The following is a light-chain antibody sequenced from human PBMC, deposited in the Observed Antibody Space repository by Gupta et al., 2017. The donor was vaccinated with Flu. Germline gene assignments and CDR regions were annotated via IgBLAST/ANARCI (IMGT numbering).Light chain of an antibody. Sequence: QSVLTQPPSISAAPGQSVTISCSGSSSNIGNTYVSWYQQLPGTAPKLLIDENNKRPSGIPDRFSGSKSGTSAELGITGLETGDEADYDCGTWDGSLITDGFGTGTKVTGL. J-gene: IGLJ1*01. CDR1: SSNIGNTY. CDR3: GTWDGSLITDG. CDR2: ENN. V-gene: IGLV1-51*02.